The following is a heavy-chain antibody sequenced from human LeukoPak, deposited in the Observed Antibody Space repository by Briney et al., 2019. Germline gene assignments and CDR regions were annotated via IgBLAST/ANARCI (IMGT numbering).Heavy chain of an antibody. CDR3: ARHFTMRISGNPYYYMDV. J-gene: IGHJ6*03. CDR1: GGSISGNSYY. V-gene: IGHV4-39*01. Sequence: PSETLSLTCSVSGGSISGNSYYWGWIRQPPGKGLEWIGSIYYTGNTYYNPSLKSRVTISVDTSKNQFSLNLSSVTAADTAVYYCARHFTMRISGNPYYYMDVWGKGTTVTVSS. D-gene: IGHD3-10*01. CDR2: IYYTGNT.